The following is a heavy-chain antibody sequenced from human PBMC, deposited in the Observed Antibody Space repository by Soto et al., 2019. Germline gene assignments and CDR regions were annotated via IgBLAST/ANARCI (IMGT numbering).Heavy chain of an antibody. CDR3: TTGNRTSPDWFDL. V-gene: IGHV3-7*03. CDR2: IRQDGSQT. Sequence: GGSLRLSCVASGFTFSVTSMSWVRQAPGKGLEWVASIRQDGSQTFYVDSVKGRFTISRDNAMNSLYLQMNRLRAEDTAIYYPTTGNRTSPDWFDLWGQGTMVTVSS. D-gene: IGHD1-7*01. CDR1: GFTFSVTS. J-gene: IGHJ5*01.